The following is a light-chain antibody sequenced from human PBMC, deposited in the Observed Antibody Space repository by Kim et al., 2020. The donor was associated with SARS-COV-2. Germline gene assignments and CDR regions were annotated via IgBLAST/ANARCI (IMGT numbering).Light chain of an antibody. V-gene: IGKV3-11*01. Sequence: EIVLTQSPATLSLSPGDRVTLSCRASQCVNNYLAWYQRKPGQVPRLLIYEAPYRATGVPARFSGSGSGTDFTLTISSLEPEDFAVYFCQQRSDWPITFGQGTRLEIK. J-gene: IGKJ5*01. CDR2: EAP. CDR1: QCVNNY. CDR3: QQRSDWPIT.